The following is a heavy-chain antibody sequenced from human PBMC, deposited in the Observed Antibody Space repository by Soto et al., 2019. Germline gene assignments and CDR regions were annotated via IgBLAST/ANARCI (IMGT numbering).Heavy chain of an antibody. CDR3: ATLIKTYYDDSSGYSQDY. Sequence: GGSLRLSCAASRFKFSDYSMNWVRQAPGKGLEWVSSISPRSAYIHYADAVKGRFIISRDDGKNALILQMNSLRAEDTAVYHCATLIKTYYDDSSGYSQDYWGQGTLVTVSS. J-gene: IGHJ4*02. D-gene: IGHD3-22*01. V-gene: IGHV3-21*01. CDR2: ISPRSAYI. CDR1: RFKFSDYS.